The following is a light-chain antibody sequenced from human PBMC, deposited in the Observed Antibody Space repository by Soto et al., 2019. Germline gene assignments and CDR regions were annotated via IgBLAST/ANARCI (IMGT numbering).Light chain of an antibody. V-gene: IGKV1-5*01. Sequence: DIQMTQSPSTLSASVGDRVTITCRASQSISSWLAWYQQKPGKAPKVLIYDASNLESGVPSRFSGSGSGTEFTLTISSLQPDDFANYYCQQSSSYLWTFGKGTEVDI. CDR1: QSISSW. J-gene: IGKJ1*01. CDR2: DAS. CDR3: QQSSSYLWT.